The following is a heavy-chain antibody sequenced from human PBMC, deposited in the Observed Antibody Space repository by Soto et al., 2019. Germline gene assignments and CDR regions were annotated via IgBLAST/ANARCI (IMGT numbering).Heavy chain of an antibody. CDR1: SSSTTCSSCD. CDR2: IYYSWST. V-gene: IGHV4-30-4*01. Sequence: LSVTCTISSSSTTCSSCDWRWIRQAQGRGLEWIGYIYYSWSTYYNPSLKSRVAISVDTSKNQFSLQLNSVTAADTAVYFCARAGYYYDNTNYFYFDDWGLGSLVTFSS. J-gene: IGHJ4*02. D-gene: IGHD3-22*01. CDR3: ARAGYYYDNTNYFYFDD.